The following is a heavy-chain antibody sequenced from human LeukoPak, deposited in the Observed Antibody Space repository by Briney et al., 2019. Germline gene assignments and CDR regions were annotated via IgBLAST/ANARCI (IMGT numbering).Heavy chain of an antibody. J-gene: IGHJ3*02. V-gene: IGHV4-34*01. D-gene: IGHD3-3*01. Sequence: SETLSLTCAVYGGSFSGYYWSWIRQPPGKGLEWIGEINHSGSTNYNPSLKSRVTISVDTSKNQFSLKLSSVTAADTAVYYRARRDFGVVENAFDIWGQGTMVTVSS. CDR2: INHSGST. CDR3: ARRDFGVVENAFDI. CDR1: GGSFSGYY.